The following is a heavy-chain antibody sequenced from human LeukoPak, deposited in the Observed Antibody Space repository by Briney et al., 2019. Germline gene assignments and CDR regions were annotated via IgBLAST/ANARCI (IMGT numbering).Heavy chain of an antibody. CDR2: ISSSSSYI. CDR3: ARDRGIPFRAVAGPLSPLRY. CDR1: GFTFSSYS. J-gene: IGHJ4*02. Sequence: RPGGSLRLSCAASGFTFSSYSMNWVRQAPGKGLEWVSSISSSSSYIYYADSVKGRFTISRDNAKNSLYLQMNSLRAEDTAVYYCARDRGIPFRAVAGPLSPLRYWGQGTLVTVSS. D-gene: IGHD6-19*01. V-gene: IGHV3-21*01.